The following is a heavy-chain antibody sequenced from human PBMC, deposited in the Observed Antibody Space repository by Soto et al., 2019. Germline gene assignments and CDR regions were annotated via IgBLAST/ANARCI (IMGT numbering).Heavy chain of an antibody. J-gene: IGHJ4*02. Sequence: ASVKVSCKAPGYGLTDNGITWVRQASGQGLEYVGWISPDSGKTDYAQKFQGRVTMTRDTSINTVYMELSSLRSEDTAVYYCARRTCTNGVCHFDYWGQGTLVTVSS. V-gene: IGHV1-8*01. D-gene: IGHD2-8*01. CDR3: ARRTCTNGVCHFDY. CDR2: ISPDSGKT. CDR1: GYGLTDNG.